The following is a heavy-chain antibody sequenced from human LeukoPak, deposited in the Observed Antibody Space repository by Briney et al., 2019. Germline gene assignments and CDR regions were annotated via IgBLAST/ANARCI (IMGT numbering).Heavy chain of an antibody. Sequence: PGGSLRLSCAASGFTFSSYSMNWVRQAPGKGLEWVSYISSSSSTIHYADSVKGRFTISRDNAKNSLYLQMSSLRAEDTAVYYCARDATIFLSDWFDPWGQGTLVTVSS. J-gene: IGHJ5*02. CDR2: ISSSSSTI. CDR3: ARDATIFLSDWFDP. CDR1: GFTFSSYS. D-gene: IGHD3-10*02. V-gene: IGHV3-48*04.